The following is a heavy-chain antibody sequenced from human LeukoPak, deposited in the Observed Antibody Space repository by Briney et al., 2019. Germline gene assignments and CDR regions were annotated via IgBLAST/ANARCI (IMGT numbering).Heavy chain of an antibody. CDR3: ARVGYCSSTSCYRTAYFDY. CDR2: IYYSGST. D-gene: IGHD2-2*01. CDR1: GGSISSYY. J-gene: IGHJ4*02. Sequence: SETLSLTCTVSGGSISSYYWSWIRQPPGKGLEWIGYIYYSGSTNYNPSLKSRITISVDTSKNQFSLKLGSVTAADTAVYYCARVGYCSSTSCYRTAYFDYWGQGTLVTVSS. V-gene: IGHV4-59*01.